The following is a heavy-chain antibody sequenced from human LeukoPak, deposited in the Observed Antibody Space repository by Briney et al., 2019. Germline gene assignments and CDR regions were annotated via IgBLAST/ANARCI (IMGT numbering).Heavy chain of an antibody. Sequence: ASVKVSCKASGYTFTSYGISWVRQAPGQGLEWMGWISAYNGNTNYAQKLQGRVTMTTDTSTSTAYMELRSLRSDDTAVYYCARDIPGDLYSYGPTDPPADYWGQGTLVTVSS. CDR1: GYTFTSYG. CDR2: ISAYNGNT. J-gene: IGHJ4*02. V-gene: IGHV1-18*01. D-gene: IGHD5-18*01. CDR3: ARDIPGDLYSYGPTDPPADY.